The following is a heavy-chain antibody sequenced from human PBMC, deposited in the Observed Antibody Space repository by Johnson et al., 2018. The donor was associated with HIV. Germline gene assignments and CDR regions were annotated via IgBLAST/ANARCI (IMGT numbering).Heavy chain of an antibody. CDR3: ARWNMITFGGVIVKAGAFDI. CDR1: GFTFSSYW. CDR2: IKQDGSEK. J-gene: IGHJ3*02. D-gene: IGHD3-16*02. V-gene: IGHV3-7*01. Sequence: EQLVESGGGLVQPGGSLRLSCAASGFTFSSYWMSWVRQAPGKGLEWVANIKQDGSEKYYVDSVKGRFTISRDNAKNSLYLQMNSLRAEDTAVYYCARWNMITFGGVIVKAGAFDIWGQGTMVTVSS.